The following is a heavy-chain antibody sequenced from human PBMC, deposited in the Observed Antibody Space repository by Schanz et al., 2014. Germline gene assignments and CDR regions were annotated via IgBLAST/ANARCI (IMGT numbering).Heavy chain of an antibody. CDR1: GFPFSDYF. CDR2: IGNGGVTI. CDR3: ARMGGSVFDY. D-gene: IGHD3-16*01. J-gene: IGHJ4*02. Sequence: VQLAESGGGLVKPGGSLRLSCTASGFPFSDYFMAWIRQPPGRGLEWVSYIGNGGVTIYYADSVKGRFTISRDNSKNTQCLQMNSLRAEDSAVYYCARMGGSVFDYWAQGTLVTVSS. V-gene: IGHV3-11*01.